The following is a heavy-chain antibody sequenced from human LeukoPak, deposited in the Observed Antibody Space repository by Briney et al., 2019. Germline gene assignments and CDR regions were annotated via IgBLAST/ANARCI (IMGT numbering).Heavy chain of an antibody. CDR1: GYTFIDYY. D-gene: IGHD3-10*01. V-gene: IGHV1-2*02. Sequence: ASVKVSCKASGYTFIDYYIHRVRQAPGQGLEWMGWVGPNTGGTYYAQTFQGRVTMTSAASISTVYMELTSLTYDDTAVYYCARGSRFHPQNWFDPWGQGTLITVSS. J-gene: IGHJ5*02. CDR2: VGPNTGGT. CDR3: ARGSRFHPQNWFDP.